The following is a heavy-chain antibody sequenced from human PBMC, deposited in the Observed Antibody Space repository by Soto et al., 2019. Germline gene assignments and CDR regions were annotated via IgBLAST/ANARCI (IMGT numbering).Heavy chain of an antibody. D-gene: IGHD3-10*01. Sequence: ASVKVSCKASGFTFTSSAMQWVRQARGQRLEWIGWIVVGSGNTNYAQKFQERVTITRDMSTSTAYMELSSLRSEDTAVYYCAAEVWFGEHDAFDIWGQGTMVTVSS. CDR1: GFTFTSSA. J-gene: IGHJ3*02. CDR3: AAEVWFGEHDAFDI. CDR2: IVVGSGNT. V-gene: IGHV1-58*02.